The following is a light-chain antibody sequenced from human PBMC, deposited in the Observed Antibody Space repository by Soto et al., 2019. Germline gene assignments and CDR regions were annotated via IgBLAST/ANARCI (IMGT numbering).Light chain of an antibody. Sequence: SYELTQPPSVSVSPGQTASITCSGDKLGDKYACWYQQKPGQSPVLVIYQDSKRPSGIPGRFSGSKSGNTATLTISGTHAMDEADYYCQAWDSSTPLVFGGGTKLTVL. CDR2: QDS. CDR3: QAWDSSTPLV. CDR1: KLGDKY. J-gene: IGLJ2*01. V-gene: IGLV3-1*01.